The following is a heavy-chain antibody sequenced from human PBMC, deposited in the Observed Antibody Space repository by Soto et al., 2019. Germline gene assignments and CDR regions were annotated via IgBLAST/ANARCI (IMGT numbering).Heavy chain of an antibody. J-gene: IGHJ5*02. V-gene: IGHV4-39*01. D-gene: IGHD2-21*02. CDR3: ATHPSDFWFDP. Sequence: QLQLQESGPGLVKPSETLSLTCTVSGGSISSSSYFWGWIRQPPGKGLEWIGSIYYSGSTYYNPSHKSRVTVTVDTSKNQISLNRSSVTGADTAVYYCATHPSDFWFDPWGQGPLFTASS. CDR2: IYYSGST. CDR1: GGSISSSSYF.